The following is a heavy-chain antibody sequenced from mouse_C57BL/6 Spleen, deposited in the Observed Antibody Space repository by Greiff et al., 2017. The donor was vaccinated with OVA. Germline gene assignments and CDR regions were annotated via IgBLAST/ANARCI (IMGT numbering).Heavy chain of an antibody. CDR1: GYSITSGYY. J-gene: IGHJ2*01. CDR3: ARGGRYGYAFDY. D-gene: IGHD2-2*01. Sequence: EVKLMESGPGLVKPSQSLSLTCSVTGYSITSGYYWNWIRQFPGNKLEWMGYISYDGSNNYNPSLKNRISITRDTSKNQFFLKLNSVTTEDTATYYGARGGRYGYAFDYWGQGTTLTVSS. CDR2: ISYDGSN. V-gene: IGHV3-6*01.